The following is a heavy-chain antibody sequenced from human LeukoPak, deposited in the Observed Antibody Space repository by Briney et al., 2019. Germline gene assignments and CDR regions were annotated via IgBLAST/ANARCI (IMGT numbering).Heavy chain of an antibody. V-gene: IGHV4-4*02. CDR1: GGSISSSNW. CDR2: IYYSGST. CDR3: ARDRGAAAGNAGGWFDP. J-gene: IGHJ5*02. D-gene: IGHD6-13*01. Sequence: SETLSLTCAVSGGSISSSNWWSWVRQPPGKGLEWIGYIYYSGSTNYNPSLRSRLTISVDTSKNQFSLKLSSVTAADTAVYYCARDRGAAAGNAGGWFDPWGQGTLVTVSS.